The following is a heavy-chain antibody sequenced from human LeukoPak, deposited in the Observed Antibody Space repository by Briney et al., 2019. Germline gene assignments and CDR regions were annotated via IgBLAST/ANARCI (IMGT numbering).Heavy chain of an antibody. CDR3: ASAPDYYYYMDV. Sequence: ASVKVSCKASGYTFTGYYMHWVRQAPGQGLEWMGRINPNSGGTNYAQKFQGRVTMTRDTSISTAYMELSRLRSDDTAVYYCASAPDYYYYMDVWGKGTTVTASS. CDR2: INPNSGGT. V-gene: IGHV1-2*06. CDR1: GYTFTGYY. J-gene: IGHJ6*03.